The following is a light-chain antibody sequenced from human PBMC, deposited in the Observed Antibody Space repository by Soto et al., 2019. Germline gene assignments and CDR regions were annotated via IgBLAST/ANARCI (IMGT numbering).Light chain of an antibody. V-gene: IGKV1-39*01. CDR3: QQSYSTPYT. Sequence: DIQMTQSPSSLPASVGDRVTITCRASQSVRSYLNWYQQKPGIAPKLLIYTAYTLQSGVPSRFSGGGSGTDFTLTISSLQPEDFATYYCQQSYSTPYTFGQGTKLEIK. J-gene: IGKJ2*01. CDR1: QSVRSY. CDR2: TAY.